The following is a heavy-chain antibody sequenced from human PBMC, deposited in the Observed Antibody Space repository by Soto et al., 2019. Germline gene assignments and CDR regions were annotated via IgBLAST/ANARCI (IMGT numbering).Heavy chain of an antibody. CDR3: ARSPGIAAAEPQNWFDP. CDR1: GGSISSGGYY. J-gene: IGHJ5*02. CDR2: IYYSGST. Sequence: SETLSLTCTVSGGSISSGGYYWSWIRQPPGKGLEWIGYIYYSGSTYYNPSLKSRVTISVDTSKNQFSLKLSSVTAADTAVYYCARSPGIAAAEPQNWFDPWGQGTLVTVSS. D-gene: IGHD6-13*01. V-gene: IGHV4-30-4*08.